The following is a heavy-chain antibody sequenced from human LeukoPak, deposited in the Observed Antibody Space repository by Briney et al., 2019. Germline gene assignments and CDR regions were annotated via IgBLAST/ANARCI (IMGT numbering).Heavy chain of an antibody. J-gene: IGHJ5*02. CDR3: ARVYYYGSGRNNWFDP. V-gene: IGHV1-69*06. CDR2: IIPIFGTA. D-gene: IGHD3-10*01. Sequence: ASVKVSCKASGYTFTGYYMHWVRQAPGQGLEWMGGIIPIFGTANYAQKFQGRVTITADKSTSTAYMELSSLRSEDTAVYYCARVYYYGSGRNNWFDPWGQGTLVTVSS. CDR1: GYTFTGYY.